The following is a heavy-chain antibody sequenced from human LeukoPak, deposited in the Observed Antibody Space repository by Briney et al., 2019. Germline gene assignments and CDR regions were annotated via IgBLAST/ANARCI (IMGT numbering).Heavy chain of an antibody. J-gene: IGHJ4*02. CDR3: ARDYYYDSSGYYHFDY. V-gene: IGHV1-69*04. D-gene: IGHD3-22*01. CDR1: GGTFSSYA. CDR2: TIPILGIA. Sequence: ASVKVSCKASGGTFSSYAISWVRQAPGQGLEWMGRTIPILGIANYAQKFQGRVTITADKSTSTAYMELSSLRSEDTAVYYCARDYYYDSSGYYHFDYWGQGTLVTVSS.